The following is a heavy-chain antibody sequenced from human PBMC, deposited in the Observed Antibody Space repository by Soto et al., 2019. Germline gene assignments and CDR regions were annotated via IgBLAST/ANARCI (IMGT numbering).Heavy chain of an antibody. CDR3: ARESEDLTSNFDY. J-gene: IGHJ4*02. CDR1: GFTFSSYG. Sequence: GGSLRLSCAASGFTFSSYGMHWVRQAPGKGLEWVAVISHDGNNKYYADSVKGRFTISRDNSKNTLYLEMNSLRAEDTAVYYCARESEDLTSNFDYWGQGTLVTVSS. V-gene: IGHV3-30*03. CDR2: ISHDGNNK.